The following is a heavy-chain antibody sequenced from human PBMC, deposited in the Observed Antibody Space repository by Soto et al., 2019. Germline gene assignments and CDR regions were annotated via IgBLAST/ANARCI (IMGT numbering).Heavy chain of an antibody. V-gene: IGHV4-31*03. CDR1: GGSITRGGYY. J-gene: IGHJ5*02. CDR3: ARDPAP. CDR2: IYNSGTT. Sequence: QVQLQESGPGLVKPSETLSLTCTVSGGSITRGGYYWSWIRQHPGKGLEWIGYIYNSGTTYYNPSLKGRVTISVDTSKNQCSLKLTSVTAADTAVYYCARDPAPWGQGTLVTVSS.